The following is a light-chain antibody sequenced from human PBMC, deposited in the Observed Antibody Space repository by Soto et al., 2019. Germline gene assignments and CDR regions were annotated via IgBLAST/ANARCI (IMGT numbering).Light chain of an antibody. J-gene: IGKJ1*01. CDR1: QSISSW. CDR2: KAS. CDR3: QQYNSYSRP. Sequence: DIQMTQSPSTLSASVGDRVTITCRASQSISSWLAWYQQKPGKAPKLLIYKASSLESGVPPRFSGSGSGTEFTLTISRLQPDDFATYHCQQYNSYSRPFGQGAKVEIK. V-gene: IGKV1-5*03.